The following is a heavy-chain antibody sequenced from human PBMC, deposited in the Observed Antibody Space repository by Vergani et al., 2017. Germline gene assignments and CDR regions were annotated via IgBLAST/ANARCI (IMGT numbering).Heavy chain of an antibody. CDR1: GGSISSGSYY. Sequence: QVQLQESGPGLVKPSQTLSLTCTVSGGSISSGSYYWSWIRQPAGKGLEWIGRIYTSGSTNYNPSLKSRVTISVDTSKNQFSLKLSSVTAADTAVYYCARGPGGYVSYYYYYYMDVWGKGTTVTVSS. CDR2: IYTSGST. J-gene: IGHJ6*03. V-gene: IGHV4-61*02. CDR3: ARGPGGYVSYYYYYYMDV. D-gene: IGHD3-16*01.